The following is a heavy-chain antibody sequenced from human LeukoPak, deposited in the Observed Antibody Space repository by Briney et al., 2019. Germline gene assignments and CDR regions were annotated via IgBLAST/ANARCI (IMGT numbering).Heavy chain of an antibody. J-gene: IGHJ6*03. D-gene: IGHD3-10*01. V-gene: IGHV4-4*09. Sequence: PSETLSLTGTGSGGSISSYYWGWIRQPPGQGREWIGYIYVGGSTNNNPSLKSRVTISVDTSKNPFSLKLSSVTAAATAVSYCARLTRRFPPYYMDVWGKGTTVTVSS. CDR2: IYVGGST. CDR1: GGSISSYY. CDR3: ARLTRRFPPYYMDV.